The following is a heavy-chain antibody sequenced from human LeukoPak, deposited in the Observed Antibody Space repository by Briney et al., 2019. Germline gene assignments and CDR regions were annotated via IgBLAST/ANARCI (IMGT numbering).Heavy chain of an antibody. Sequence: NPSQTLSLTCTVSGGSISSYYWSWIRQPPGKGLEWIGYIYYSGSTNYNPSLKSRVTMSVDTPKNQFSLKLSSVPAADTAVYYCARAGSSSSGYFDYWGQGTLVTVSS. J-gene: IGHJ4*02. V-gene: IGHV4-59*12. CDR2: IYYSGST. D-gene: IGHD6-6*01. CDR1: GGSISSYY. CDR3: ARAGSSSSGYFDY.